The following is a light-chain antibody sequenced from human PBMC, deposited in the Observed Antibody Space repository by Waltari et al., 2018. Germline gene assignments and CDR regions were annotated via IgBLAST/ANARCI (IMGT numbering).Light chain of an antibody. CDR2: DTS. CDR3: QQRRNWPLT. V-gene: IGKV3-11*01. Sequence: IVLTQSLATLSLSPGERATLSCRASQSVNWYLAWYQQRPGQAPRLLIFDTSNRATGIPARFSGSGSETDFTLTISSLEPDDSAVYYCQQRRNWPLTFGGGTKVEIK. CDR1: QSVNWY. J-gene: IGKJ4*01.